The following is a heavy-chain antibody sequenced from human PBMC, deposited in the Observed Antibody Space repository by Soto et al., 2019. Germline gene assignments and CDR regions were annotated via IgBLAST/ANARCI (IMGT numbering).Heavy chain of an antibody. V-gene: IGHV4-34*02. CDR2: INHTGGT. J-gene: IGHJ5*02. D-gene: IGHD3-3*01. CDR3: ATRITVFGLLIPPFDP. CDR1: GGSVNGYY. Sequence: QVHLQQWGAGLLKPSETLSLTCAVYGGSVNGYYWNWILQPPGKGLEWIGEINHTGGTHYNPSLKSRVTMSVDTSKNQFSLRLSSVTAADTAIYYCATRITVFGLLIPPFDPWGQRTQVTVSS.